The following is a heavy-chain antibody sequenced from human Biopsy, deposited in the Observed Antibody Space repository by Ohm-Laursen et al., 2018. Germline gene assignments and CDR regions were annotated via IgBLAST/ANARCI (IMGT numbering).Heavy chain of an antibody. D-gene: IGHD1-26*01. J-gene: IGHJ4*02. V-gene: IGHV4-61*03. CDR1: GDSVSSGSFY. CDR3: ARVGVGAPSIDYFDS. CDR2: IYDRGSTA. Sequence: PSDTLSLTCTVSGDSVSSGSFYWTWIRQPPGQGLEYIGYIYDRGSTANYNPSLESRVTISVDRSKNHFSLELSSVTAADTAVYYCARVGVGAPSIDYFDSWGQGALVTVSS.